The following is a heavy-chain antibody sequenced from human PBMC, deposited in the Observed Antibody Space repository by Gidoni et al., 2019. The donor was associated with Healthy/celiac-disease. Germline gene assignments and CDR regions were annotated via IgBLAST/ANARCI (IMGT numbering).Heavy chain of an antibody. CDR2: INHSGST. D-gene: IGHD4-17*01. CDR1: GGSFSGYY. Sequence: QVQLQQWGAGLLKPSETLSLTCAVYGGSFSGYYWSWIRQPPGKGLEWIGEINHSGSTNYNPSLKSRVTISVDTSKNQFSLKLSSVTAADTAVYYCARGMTTLPYYYYYGMDVWGQGTTVTVSS. J-gene: IGHJ6*02. V-gene: IGHV4-34*01. CDR3: ARGMTTLPYYYYYGMDV.